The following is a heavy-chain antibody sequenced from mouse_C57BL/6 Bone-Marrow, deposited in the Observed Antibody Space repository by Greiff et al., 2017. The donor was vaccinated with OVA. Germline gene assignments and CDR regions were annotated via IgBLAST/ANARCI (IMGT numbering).Heavy chain of an antibody. Sequence: VQLQQSGAELVKPGASVKISCKASGYTFTSYWMHWVKQRPGQGLEWIGMIHPNSGSTNYNEKFKSKATLTVDKSSSTAYMQLSSLTSEDSAVYYCARKTTVPYAMDYWGQGTSVTVSS. J-gene: IGHJ4*01. D-gene: IGHD1-1*01. CDR3: ARKTTVPYAMDY. CDR2: IHPNSGST. CDR1: GYTFTSYW. V-gene: IGHV1-64*01.